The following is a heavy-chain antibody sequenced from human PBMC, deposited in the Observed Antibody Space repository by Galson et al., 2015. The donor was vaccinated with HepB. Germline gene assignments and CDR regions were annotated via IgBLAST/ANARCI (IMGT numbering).Heavy chain of an antibody. CDR2: INTNTGNQ. J-gene: IGHJ6*02. CDR1: GYTFTNYA. V-gene: IGHV7-4-1*02. CDR3: ARVTSIYYYNSSYSYYYYGMDV. D-gene: IGHD3-22*01. Sequence: SVKVSCKASGYTFTNYAMNWVRQAPGRGLEWLGWINTNTGNQTYAQGFTGRFVFSLDASVNTAYLQISSLKAEDSAFYYCARVTSIYYYNSSYSYYYYGMDVWGQGTTVTVSS.